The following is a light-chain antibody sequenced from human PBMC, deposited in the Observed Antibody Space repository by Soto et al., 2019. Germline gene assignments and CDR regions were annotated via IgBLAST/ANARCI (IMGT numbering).Light chain of an antibody. V-gene: IGKV3-15*01. Sequence: MTQSPSSLSASVGDRVTITCQASQDISNYLNWYQQKPAQPPRLLISGASTRAAGIPARFSGSGSGTDFTLTISSLQSEDFAVYYCQQYHNWPQTFGQGTKVEIK. CDR1: QDISNY. CDR2: GAS. CDR3: QQYHNWPQT. J-gene: IGKJ1*01.